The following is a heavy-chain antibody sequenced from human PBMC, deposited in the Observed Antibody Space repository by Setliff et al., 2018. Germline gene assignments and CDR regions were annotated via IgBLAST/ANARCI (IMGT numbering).Heavy chain of an antibody. CDR1: GGSLSTYY. CDR2: VYYSGTA. Sequence: PSETLSLTCTVSGGSLSTYYWSWIRQPPGKGLEWIGYVYYSGTANYSPSLRSRLTISVDTSKNQFSLKLRSVTAADTAVYYCARGGTFRYFDFWGQGAPVTVSS. CDR3: ARGGTFRYFDF. V-gene: IGHV4-59*01. D-gene: IGHD5-12*01. J-gene: IGHJ4*02.